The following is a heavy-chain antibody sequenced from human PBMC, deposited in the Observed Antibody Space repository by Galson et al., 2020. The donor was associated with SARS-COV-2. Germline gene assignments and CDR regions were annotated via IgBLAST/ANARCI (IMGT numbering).Heavy chain of an antibody. CDR1: GFTFSDYY. D-gene: IGHD3-22*01. J-gene: IGHJ4*02. CDR3: ARLYYDMAPGYFDY. Sequence: NSGGSLRLSCAASGFTFSDYYMSWIRQAPGKGLEWDSYISSSGSTIYYADSVKGRFTISRDNAKNSLYLQMNSLRAEDTAVYYCARLYYDMAPGYFDYWGQGTLVTVSS. CDR2: ISSSGSTI. V-gene: IGHV3-11*04.